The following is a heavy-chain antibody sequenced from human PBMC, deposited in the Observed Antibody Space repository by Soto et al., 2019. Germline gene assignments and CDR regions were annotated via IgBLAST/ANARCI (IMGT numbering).Heavy chain of an antibody. D-gene: IGHD2-8*01. J-gene: IGHJ4*02. CDR3: VGERYACFDY. Sequence: EGQLVESGGGLVQPGGSLRLSCTASAFSLSDQYLDWVRQAPGQGLEWVGRTVNKAFSYTTEYAAAVKSRFTISRDDSENTLYLQMTSMRNEDPAVYYCVGERYACFDYWGQGALVTVSS. CDR2: TVNKAFSYTT. CDR1: AFSLSDQY. V-gene: IGHV3-72*01.